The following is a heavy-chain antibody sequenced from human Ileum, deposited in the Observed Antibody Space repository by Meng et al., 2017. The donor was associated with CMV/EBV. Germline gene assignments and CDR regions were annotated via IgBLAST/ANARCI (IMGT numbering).Heavy chain of an antibody. D-gene: IGHD6-13*01. J-gene: IGHJ3*01. CDR1: GFTFSSYE. V-gene: IGHV3-48*03. Sequence: GESPKISCAASGFTFSSYEMNWLRQAPGKGLEWVSFLSTSGRNIYYTDSVKGRFTISRDIAMNSLYLQMSSLRAEDTAVYYCARYSTSNAFDLWGQGTLVTVSS. CDR3: ARYSTSNAFDL. CDR2: LSTSGRNI.